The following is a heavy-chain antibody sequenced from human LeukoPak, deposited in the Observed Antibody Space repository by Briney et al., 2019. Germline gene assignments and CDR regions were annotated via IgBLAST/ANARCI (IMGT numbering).Heavy chain of an antibody. J-gene: IGHJ4*02. V-gene: IGHV3-9*01. CDR3: AKDMNYYGSGSSYNPWGPFDS. D-gene: IGHD3-10*01. CDR2: IAWNSGDT. CDR1: GFTFDNYA. Sequence: GRSLRLSCAASGFTFDNYAMRWFRQAPGKGLEWVSGIAWNSGDTGFADSVKGRFTISRDNAENSLSLQMNSLTPEDTAFYFCAKDMNYYGSGSSYNPWGPFDSWGQGTLVTVSS.